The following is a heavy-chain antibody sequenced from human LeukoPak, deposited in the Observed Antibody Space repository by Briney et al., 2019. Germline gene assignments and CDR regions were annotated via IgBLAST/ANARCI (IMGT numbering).Heavy chain of an antibody. CDR3: AKAPVTSCRGAYCYPFDY. Sequence: GGSLRLSCAASGFTFSSYAMHWVRQAPGKGLEWAAVISYDGSNKYYADSVKGRFTISRDSSKNTLYLQMNSLRAEDAAVYYCAKAPVTSCRGAYCYPFDYWGQGTLVTVSS. CDR2: ISYDGSNK. J-gene: IGHJ4*02. V-gene: IGHV3-30*04. D-gene: IGHD2-21*01. CDR1: GFTFSSYA.